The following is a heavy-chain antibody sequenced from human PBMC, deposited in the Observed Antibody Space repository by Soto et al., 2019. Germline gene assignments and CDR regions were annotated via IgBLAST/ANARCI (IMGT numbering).Heavy chain of an antibody. CDR2: ISYDGSNK. D-gene: IGHD3-22*01. CDR3: ARGPTYYYDSSGHRPYFDY. V-gene: IGHV3-30-3*01. J-gene: IGHJ4*02. Sequence: QVELVESGVCVVQPGRSLRLSCAASGFTFSSYARHWVRLAPGKGLEWVAVISYDGSNKYYADSVKGRFTISRDNSKNTRLLQMHSRRAEDTPMYYCARGPTYYYDSSGHRPYFDYWGQGSLVTVSS. CDR1: GFTFSSYA.